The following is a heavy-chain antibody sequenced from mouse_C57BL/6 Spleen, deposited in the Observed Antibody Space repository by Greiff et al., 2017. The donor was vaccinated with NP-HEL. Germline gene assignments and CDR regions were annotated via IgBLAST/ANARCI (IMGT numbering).Heavy chain of an antibody. Sequence: QVHVKQSGAELVRPGASVKLSCKASGYTFTDYYINWVKQRPGQGLEWIARIYPGSGNTYYNEKFKGKATLTAEKSSSTAYMQLSSLTSEDSAVYFCAREFITTVVAGRGYYFDYWGQGTTLTVSS. V-gene: IGHV1-76*01. CDR3: AREFITTVVAGRGYYFDY. J-gene: IGHJ2*01. CDR1: GYTFTDYY. CDR2: IYPGSGNT. D-gene: IGHD1-1*01.